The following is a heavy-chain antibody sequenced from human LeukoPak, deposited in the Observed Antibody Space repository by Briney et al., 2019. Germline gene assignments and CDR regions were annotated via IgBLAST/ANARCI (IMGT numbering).Heavy chain of an antibody. J-gene: IGHJ3*02. D-gene: IGHD1-26*01. CDR1: GFTFSSSW. CDR3: ARDPYTGNYGAFDI. CDR2: IKQDGSDT. Sequence: PGGSLRLSCAASGFTFSSSWMSWVRQAPGRGLEWVANIKQDGSDTHYVDSVKGRFTISRDNANNSLYLQMSSLGAEDTAVYYCARDPYTGNYGAFDIWGQGTMATVSS. V-gene: IGHV3-7*05.